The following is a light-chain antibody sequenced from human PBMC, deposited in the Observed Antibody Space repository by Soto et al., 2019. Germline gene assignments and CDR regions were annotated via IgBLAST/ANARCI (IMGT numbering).Light chain of an antibody. J-gene: IGKJ3*01. CDR1: RSISNY. Sequence: DIQMTQSPSSLSASVGDAVSLTCRASRSISNYLNWYQQKPGRAPKLLISGASSLQRGVPSRFSGSGSGTTFTLTITSLQPDDFSIYFCQQSYTAPYTVGPGTKVEIK. CDR2: GAS. CDR3: QQSYTAPYT. V-gene: IGKV1-39*01.